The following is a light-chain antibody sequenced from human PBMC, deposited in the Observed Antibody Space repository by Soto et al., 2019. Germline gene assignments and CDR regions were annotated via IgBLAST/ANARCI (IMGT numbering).Light chain of an antibody. CDR3: MQPLQSWT. J-gene: IGKJ1*01. V-gene: IGKV2-28*01. CDR2: LGS. Sequence: DIVMTPAPPSLPVTPGEPASTPCRSSQSLLHSNGDNYLAWYLQKPGQSPQLLIYLGSNRASGVPDRFRGSGSGTDFTLKISRVEAEDVGVYYCMQPLQSWTFGQGTKV. CDR1: QSLLHSNGDNY.